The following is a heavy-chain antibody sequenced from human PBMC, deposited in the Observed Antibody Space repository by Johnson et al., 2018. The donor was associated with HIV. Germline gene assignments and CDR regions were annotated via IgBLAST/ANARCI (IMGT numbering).Heavy chain of an antibody. Sequence: QVQLVESGGGLVQPGGSLSLSCAASGFSFSSSYMTWVRQAPGKGLEWVAFIRYDGSNKYYADSVKGRFPISRDNSKNTLYVQMNRLRVEDTAVYYCAKDDSPSGAFEIWGQGTRVIVSS. J-gene: IGHJ3*02. CDR2: IRYDGSNK. CDR1: GFSFSSSY. D-gene: IGHD3-10*01. V-gene: IGHV3-30*02. CDR3: AKDDSPSGAFEI.